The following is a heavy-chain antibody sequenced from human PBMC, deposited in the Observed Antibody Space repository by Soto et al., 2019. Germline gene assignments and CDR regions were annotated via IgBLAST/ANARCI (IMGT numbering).Heavy chain of an antibody. Sequence: PSETLSLTCTVSGGSISSGDYYWSWLRQPPGKGLEWIGYIYYSGSTYYNPSLKSRVTISVDTSKNQFSLKLSSVTAADTAVYYCARSTYYDFWSGYTRFDPWGQGTLVTVSS. CDR3: ARSTYYDFWSGYTRFDP. J-gene: IGHJ5*02. CDR2: IYYSGST. D-gene: IGHD3-3*01. CDR1: GGSISSGDYY. V-gene: IGHV4-30-4*01.